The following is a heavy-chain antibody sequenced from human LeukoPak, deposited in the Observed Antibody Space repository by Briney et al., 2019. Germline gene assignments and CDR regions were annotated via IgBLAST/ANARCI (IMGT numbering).Heavy chain of an antibody. D-gene: IGHD5-12*01. J-gene: IGHJ5*02. V-gene: IGHV4-39*01. CDR3: ARASVVDMTSFHGYQRHFDP. Sequence: SETLSLTCTVSGGSISSSNYYWPWIRQPPGEGLEWIGTISYSGSTYYSPSLKSRVTISVDTSNSKLSLNLKSVAAADMDVDYCARASVVDMTSFHGYQRHFDPWGHGTLVTVSS. CDR1: GGSISSSNYY. CDR2: ISYSGST.